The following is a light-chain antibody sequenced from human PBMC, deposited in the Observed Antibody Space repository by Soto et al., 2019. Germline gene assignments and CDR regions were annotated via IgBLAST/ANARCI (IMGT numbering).Light chain of an antibody. J-gene: IGKJ2*01. CDR2: GAS. CDR1: QGIRSW. CDR3: QQASGFPLFT. V-gene: IGKV1-12*02. Sequence: DIQMTQSPSSVSASAGDRITITCRASQGIRSWLAWYQQKPGKAPKLLIYGASTLHIGVPSRFSGSGSGTDFTITISSLQPEDIATYYCQQASGFPLFTFGQGTKVEIK.